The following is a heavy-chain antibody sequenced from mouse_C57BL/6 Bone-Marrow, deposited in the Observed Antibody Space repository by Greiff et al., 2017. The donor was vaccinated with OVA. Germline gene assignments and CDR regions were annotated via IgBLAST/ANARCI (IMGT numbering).Heavy chain of an antibody. CDR3: VRHKVLRGFDY. D-gene: IGHD1-1*01. V-gene: IGHV10-1*01. Sequence: GGGLVQPKGSLKLSCAASGFSFNTYAMNWVRQAPGKGLEWVARIRSKSNNYATYYADSVKDRFTISRDDSESMLYLQMNNLKTEDTAMYYCVRHKVLRGFDYWGQGTTLTVSS. J-gene: IGHJ2*01. CDR1: GFSFNTYA. CDR2: IRSKSNNYAT.